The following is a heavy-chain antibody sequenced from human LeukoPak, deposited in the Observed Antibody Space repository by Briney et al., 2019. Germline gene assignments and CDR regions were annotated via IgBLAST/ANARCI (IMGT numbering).Heavy chain of an antibody. CDR2: IYYSGST. Sequence: SETLSLTCTVSGGSISSSSYYWGWIRQPPGKGLEWIGSIYYSGSTYYNPSLKSRVTISVDTSKNQFSLKLSSVTAADTAVYYCARFLGGSYGMDVWGQGTTVTVSS. D-gene: IGHD1-26*01. V-gene: IGHV4-39*01. CDR1: GGSISSSSYY. J-gene: IGHJ6*02. CDR3: ARFLGGSYGMDV.